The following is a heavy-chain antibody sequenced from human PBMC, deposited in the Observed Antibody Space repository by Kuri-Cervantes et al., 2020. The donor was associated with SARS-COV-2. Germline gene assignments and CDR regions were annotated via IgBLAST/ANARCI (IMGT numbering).Heavy chain of an antibody. D-gene: IGHD2-8*01. J-gene: IGHJ6*03. Sequence: SVKVSCKASGGTFRRHAISWVRQAPGQGLEWMGGIIPIFGTAKYAQKFQGRVTISADESTSIGYMEVSSLRSEDTAVYYCARSHICSKGLCYNDYYYYMDVWGKGTMVTFSS. CDR1: GGTFRRHA. V-gene: IGHV1-69*13. CDR3: ARSHICSKGLCYNDYYYYMDV. CDR2: IIPIFGTA.